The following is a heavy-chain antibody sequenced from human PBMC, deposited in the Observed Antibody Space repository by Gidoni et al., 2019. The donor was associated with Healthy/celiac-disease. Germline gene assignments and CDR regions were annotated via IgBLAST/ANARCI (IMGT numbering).Heavy chain of an antibody. V-gene: IGHV3-21*01. D-gene: IGHD2-2*01. CDR1: GFPFSRYS. CDR2: ISSSSSYI. CDR3: ARGYCSSTSCYRVNYGMDV. Sequence: EVQLVESGGGLVKPGGSLRLSCAASGFPFSRYSMNWGRQAPGKGLEWVSSISSSSSYIYYADSVKGRFTISRDNAKNSLYLQMNSLRAEDTAVYYCARGYCSSTSCYRVNYGMDVWGQGTTVTVSS. J-gene: IGHJ6*02.